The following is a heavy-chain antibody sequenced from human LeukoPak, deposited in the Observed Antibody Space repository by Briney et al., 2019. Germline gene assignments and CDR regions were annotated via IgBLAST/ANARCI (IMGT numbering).Heavy chain of an antibody. Sequence: GGSLTLSCAASGFTFSSYNMHWVRQPPGKGLEWVSSIGSSSNYIHYADSLKGRFTISRDNSKNTLYLQMNSLRAEDTAVYYCAREGVDGYNFDYWGQGTLVTVFS. CDR2: IGSSSNYI. D-gene: IGHD5-24*01. V-gene: IGHV3-21*01. CDR3: AREGVDGYNFDY. J-gene: IGHJ4*02. CDR1: GFTFSSYN.